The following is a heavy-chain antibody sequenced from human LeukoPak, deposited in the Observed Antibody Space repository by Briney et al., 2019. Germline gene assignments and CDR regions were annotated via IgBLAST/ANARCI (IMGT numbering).Heavy chain of an antibody. CDR2: INHSGST. CDR3: ARARYYDSSGYSALDI. J-gene: IGHJ3*02. D-gene: IGHD3-22*01. Sequence: SEALSLTCAVYGGSFSGYCWSWIRQPPGKGLEWIGEINHSGSTNYNPSLKSRVTISVDTSKNQFSLKLSSVIAADTAVYYCARARYYDSSGYSALDIWGQGTMVTVSS. V-gene: IGHV4-34*01. CDR1: GGSFSGYC.